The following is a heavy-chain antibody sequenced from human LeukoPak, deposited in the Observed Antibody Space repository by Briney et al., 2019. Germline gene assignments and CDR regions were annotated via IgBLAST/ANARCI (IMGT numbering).Heavy chain of an antibody. Sequence: GGSLRLSCAASGFTFSTYWMSWVRQAPGKGLEGVANIRQDGSEKYYVDSVKGRFTISRDNADNSLYLQMNSLKPEDTAVYYCARSYNVLTAFDYWGQGTLVTVSS. CDR3: ARSYNVLTAFDY. CDR1: GFTFSTYW. D-gene: IGHD3-9*01. CDR2: IRQDGSEK. J-gene: IGHJ4*02. V-gene: IGHV3-7*03.